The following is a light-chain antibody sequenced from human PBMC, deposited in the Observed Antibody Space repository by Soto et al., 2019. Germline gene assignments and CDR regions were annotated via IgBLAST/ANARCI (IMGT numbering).Light chain of an antibody. V-gene: IGKV3-11*01. CDR2: DAS. CDR1: QSVSSY. J-gene: IGKJ5*01. Sequence: EIVLTQSPAPLSLSPGERATLSCRASQSVSSYLAWYQQKPGQAPRLLIYDASNMATGIPARFSGSGSGTDFTLTISSLEPEDFAVYYCQQRSNWRSITFGQGTRLEIK. CDR3: QQRSNWRSIT.